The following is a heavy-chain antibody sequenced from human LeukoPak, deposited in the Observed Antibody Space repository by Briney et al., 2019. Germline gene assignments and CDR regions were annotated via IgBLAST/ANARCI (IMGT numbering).Heavy chain of an antibody. D-gene: IGHD1-26*01. Sequence: GGPLKLSCAASGLTFSGYALRCVRQARGKALEWVSYISGSGSTMYYADSVKGRFTISRDNAKNSLYLQMNSLRAEDTAVYYCAREEWEFDYWGQGTLVTVSS. J-gene: IGHJ4*02. CDR1: GLTFSGYA. CDR2: ISGSGSTM. CDR3: AREEWEFDY. V-gene: IGHV3-48*03.